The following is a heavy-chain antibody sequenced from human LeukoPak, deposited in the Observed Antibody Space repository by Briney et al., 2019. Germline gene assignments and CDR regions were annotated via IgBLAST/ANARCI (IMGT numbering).Heavy chain of an antibody. CDR1: GFTFSSYS. Sequence: GRSLTLSCAPSGFTFSSYSINSVRQAPGEGLEWVSSISSSSSYIYYADSVKGRFTISRDNAKNSLYLQMNSLRAEDTAVYYCARDSSGSYSSFDYWGQGTLVTVSS. CDR3: ARDSSGSYSSFDY. CDR2: ISSSSSYI. D-gene: IGHD1-26*01. V-gene: IGHV3-21*01. J-gene: IGHJ4*02.